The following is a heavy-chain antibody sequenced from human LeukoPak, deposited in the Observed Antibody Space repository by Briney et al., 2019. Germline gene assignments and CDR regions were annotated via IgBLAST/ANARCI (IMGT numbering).Heavy chain of an antibody. CDR2: ISSSGSTI. J-gene: IGHJ6*02. CDR1: GFTFSGYY. D-gene: IGHD3-22*01. Sequence: GGSLRLSCAASGFTFSGYYMSWIRQAPGKGLEWVSYISSSGSTIYYADSVKGRFTISRHNSKNTLYLQMNSLRAEDTAVYYCARDYYDSSGYRYYYYGMDVWGQGTTVTVSS. CDR3: ARDYYDSSGYRYYYYGMDV. V-gene: IGHV3-11*01.